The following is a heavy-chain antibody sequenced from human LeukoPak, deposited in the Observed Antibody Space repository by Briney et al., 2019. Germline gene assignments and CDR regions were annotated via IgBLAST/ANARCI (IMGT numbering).Heavy chain of an antibody. CDR2: IFTSGIT. CDR1: GGSLSLYY. D-gene: IGHD3-10*01. Sequence: SETLSLTCTVSGGSLSLYYWNWIRQPAGRGLEWIGRIFTSGITNHNPSLKSRVTMSVDTSKSQFSLNLSSVTAADTAVYYCARESSGTYYNPLGYMDVWGKGTTVTVSS. J-gene: IGHJ6*03. V-gene: IGHV4-4*07. CDR3: ARESSGTYYNPLGYMDV.